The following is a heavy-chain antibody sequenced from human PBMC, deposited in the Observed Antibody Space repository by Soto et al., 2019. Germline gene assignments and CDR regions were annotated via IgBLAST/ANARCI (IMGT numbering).Heavy chain of an antibody. CDR2: IYYTGTS. V-gene: IGHV4-39*01. J-gene: IGHJ4*02. D-gene: IGHD1-26*01. CDR1: GGPISSSGHF. Sequence: QLQLQESGPGLVKPSETLSLICSVSGGPISSSGHFWAWLRQPPGRGLEWLATIYYTGTSYYNPSLKSRLTISTDTSKEQFSLDLTSTTAADTALYFCARRVYSGSGRDYFDRWGQGSLVTVSS. CDR3: ARRVYSGSGRDYFDR.